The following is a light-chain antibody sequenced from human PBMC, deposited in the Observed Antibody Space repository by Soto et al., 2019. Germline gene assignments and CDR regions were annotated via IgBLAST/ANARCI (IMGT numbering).Light chain of an antibody. CDR1: QSVSSN. CDR3: QQYNNWPLT. J-gene: IGKJ4*01. Sequence: EIVMTQSPATLSVSPGERATLSCWASQSVSSNLAWYQQKPGQAPRLLIYGASTRATGIPARFSGSGSGTEFTLTISSLQSEDFVVYYCQQYNNWPLTFGGGTKVEIK. V-gene: IGKV3-15*01. CDR2: GAS.